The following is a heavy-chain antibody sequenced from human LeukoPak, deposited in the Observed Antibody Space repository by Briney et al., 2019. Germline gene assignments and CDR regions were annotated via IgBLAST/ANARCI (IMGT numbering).Heavy chain of an antibody. Sequence: GGSLRLSRAASTLTLSDYYTSWIRHTPGKGLDWVAYISSVGSTIKYVDSVKGRFTISRDNAKKLLYLQMNSLRAEDTAIYYWARDPGTTVDYWGQGTLVTVSS. CDR1: TLTLSDYY. V-gene: IGHV3-11*01. CDR3: ARDPGTTVDY. CDR2: ISSVGSTI. J-gene: IGHJ4*02. D-gene: IGHD1-1*01.